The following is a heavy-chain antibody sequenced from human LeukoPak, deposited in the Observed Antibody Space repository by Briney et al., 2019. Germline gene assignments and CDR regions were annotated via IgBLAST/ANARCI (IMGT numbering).Heavy chain of an antibody. V-gene: IGHV1-2*02. D-gene: IGHD2-21*02. CDR2: INPHSGGT. CDR1: VYTFNDNY. J-gene: IGHJ3*02. Sequence: ASVTVSYKPSVYTFNDNYIHWVRQAPGQGLEWMGWINPHSGGTNYGENFQGRVTLTRDTSISTAYMDLSSLISDDTAVYYCAREFMRVTAFDIWGQGTMVTVSS. CDR3: AREFMRVTAFDI.